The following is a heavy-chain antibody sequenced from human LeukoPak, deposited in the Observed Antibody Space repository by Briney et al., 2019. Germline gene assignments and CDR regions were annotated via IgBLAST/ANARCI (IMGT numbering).Heavy chain of an antibody. Sequence: PGRSLGLSCTASGFTFSNYGMHWVRQAPGKGLEWVAVISYDGSYKYYADSVKGRFTISRDNSKNTLYLQMNSLRAEDTAVYYCARSGVTATPGEYFQHWGQGTLVTVSS. D-gene: IGHD2-21*02. J-gene: IGHJ1*01. CDR1: GFTFSNYG. V-gene: IGHV3-30*03. CDR3: ARSGVTATPGEYFQH. CDR2: ISYDGSYK.